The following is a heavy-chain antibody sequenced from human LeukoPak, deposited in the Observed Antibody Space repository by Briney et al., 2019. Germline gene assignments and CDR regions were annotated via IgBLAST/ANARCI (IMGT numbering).Heavy chain of an antibody. V-gene: IGHV3-9*01. CDR2: ISRNSGSI. CDR3: AKEGAHGSGFDR. CDR1: GFTFDNYG. D-gene: IGHD1-26*01. Sequence: GRSLRLSCAASGFTFDNYGMHWVRQAPGKGLEWVSGISRNSGSIGYADSVKGRPTISRDNAKNSLYLQVNSLRADDTALYYCAKEGAHGSGFDRWGQGTMVTVSS. J-gene: IGHJ3*02.